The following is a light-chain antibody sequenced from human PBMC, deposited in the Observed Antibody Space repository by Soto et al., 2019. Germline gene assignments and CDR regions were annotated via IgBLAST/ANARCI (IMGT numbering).Light chain of an antibody. CDR3: AAWDESLNALYV. CDR1: SSNIGSNT. V-gene: IGLV1-44*01. J-gene: IGLJ1*01. Sequence: QSVLTQPPSASGTPGQRVTISCSGSSSNIGSNTVNWYQQLPGTAPKLLIYSNNQRPSGVPDRFSGSKSGTSASLAISGLQSEDEADYYCAAWDESLNALYVFGTGTKLTVL. CDR2: SNN.